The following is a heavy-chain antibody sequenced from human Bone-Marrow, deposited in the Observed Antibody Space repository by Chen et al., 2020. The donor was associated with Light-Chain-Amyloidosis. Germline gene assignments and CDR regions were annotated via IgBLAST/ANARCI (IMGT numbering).Heavy chain of an antibody. CDR2: MRGSGGSR. CDR3: AKDISYDDILPGYPADAFDI. CDR1: GFSFGSYA. V-gene: IGHV3-23*04. Sequence: EVQLVETGGGLLQRGGSLSLPCAPSGFSFGSYAMSWVRQARGKGLEWVATMRGSGGSRYYGDSVEGVLTISRDNSKNALLLQVSGLRAEDTAVYYCAKDISYDDILPGYPADAFDIWGQGTMVTVSS. D-gene: IGHD3-9*01. J-gene: IGHJ3*02.